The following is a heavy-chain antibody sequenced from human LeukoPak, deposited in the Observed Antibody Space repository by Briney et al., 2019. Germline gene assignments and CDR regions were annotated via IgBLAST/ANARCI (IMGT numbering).Heavy chain of an antibody. CDR1: GGSISSGSYY. CDR3: ARGRGIAARSVPDY. Sequence: PSETLSLTCSVSGGSISSGSYYWGWIRQPPGKGPEWIGIIYYSGNTYYNPSLKSRITVSVDRPKNQFSLRLSSVTAADTAVYYCARGRGIAARSVPDYWGQGTLVTVSS. J-gene: IGHJ4*02. CDR2: IYYSGNT. D-gene: IGHD6-6*01. V-gene: IGHV4-39*07.